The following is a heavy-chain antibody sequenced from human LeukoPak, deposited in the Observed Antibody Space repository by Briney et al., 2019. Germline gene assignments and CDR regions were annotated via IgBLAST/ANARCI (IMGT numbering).Heavy chain of an antibody. CDR3: ARDLRGYSYYYGMDV. D-gene: IGHD5-12*01. Sequence: ASVKVSCKASAYTFTDYYVHWVRQAPGQGLEWMGIINPSGGSTSYAQKFQGRVTMTRDTSTSTVYMELSSLRSEDTAVYYCARDLRGYSYYYGMDVWGQGTTVTVSS. J-gene: IGHJ6*02. CDR1: AYTFTDYY. V-gene: IGHV1-46*01. CDR2: INPSGGST.